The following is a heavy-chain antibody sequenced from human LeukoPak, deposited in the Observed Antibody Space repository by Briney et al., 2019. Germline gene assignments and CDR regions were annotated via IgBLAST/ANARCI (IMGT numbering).Heavy chain of an antibody. CDR1: EFIFSNYA. J-gene: IGHJ4*02. CDR2: ISGSGATT. V-gene: IGHV3-23*01. CDR3: AKDKATVAAKGPFDY. Sequence: GGSLRLSCAASEFIFSNYAMTWVRQAPGKGQEWVSSISGSGATTYCADSVKGRFTISRDNSKNTLFLQFNSLRAEDTAVYYCAKDKATVAAKGPFDYWGQGTLVTVSS. D-gene: IGHD2-15*01.